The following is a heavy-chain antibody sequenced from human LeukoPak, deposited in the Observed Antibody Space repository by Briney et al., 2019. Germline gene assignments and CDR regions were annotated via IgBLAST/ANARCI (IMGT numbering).Heavy chain of an antibody. CDR3: ARRIIVATIDY. J-gene: IGHJ4*02. Sequence: SETLSLTCYVFGGSISSSNHYWAWIRQPPGQGLEWIGSIYYSGSTYINPSLKSRVTISADTPKNQFSLKMSSVTAADTAVYYCARRIIVATIDYWGQGILVTVSS. V-gene: IGHV4-39*01. D-gene: IGHD5-12*01. CDR2: IYYSGST. CDR1: GGSISSSNHY.